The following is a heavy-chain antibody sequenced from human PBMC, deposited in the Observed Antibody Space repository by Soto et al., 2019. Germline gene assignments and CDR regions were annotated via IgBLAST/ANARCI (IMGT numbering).Heavy chain of an antibody. CDR2: ITSGSSTI. CDR3: ARERDAYGTNPYWYFDL. V-gene: IGHV3-11*01. Sequence: WGSLRLSCSASGLTFSDYYMSWFRQAPVKGLEWVSYITSGSSTIYYADSVKGRFTTSRDNAKNSLYLQMNSLRAEDAAMYFCARERDAYGTNPYWYFDLWGRG. J-gene: IGHJ2*01. CDR1: GLTFSDYY. D-gene: IGHD3-16*01.